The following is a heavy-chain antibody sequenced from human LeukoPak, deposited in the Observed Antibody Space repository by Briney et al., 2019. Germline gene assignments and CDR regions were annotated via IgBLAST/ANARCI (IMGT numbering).Heavy chain of an antibody. CDR1: GFTFSSYG. D-gene: IGHD2-8*02. CDR3: AKDFYWAFDY. V-gene: IGHV3-30*18. CDR2: ISYDGSNK. J-gene: IGHJ4*02. Sequence: QSGGSLRLSCAASGFTFSSYGMHWVRQAPGKGLEWVAVISYDGSNKYYADSVKGRFTISRDNSKNTLYLQMNSLRAEDTAVYYCAKDFYWAFDYWGQGTLVTVSS.